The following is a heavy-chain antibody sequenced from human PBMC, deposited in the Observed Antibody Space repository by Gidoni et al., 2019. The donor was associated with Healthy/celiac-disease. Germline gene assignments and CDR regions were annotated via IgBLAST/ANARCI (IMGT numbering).Heavy chain of an antibody. V-gene: IGHV4-38-2*02. CDR3: AREDAEYSSGWYGYSYYYGMDV. D-gene: IGHD6-19*01. CDR1: GYSISSGYY. Sequence: QVQLQESGPGLVKPSETLSLTCTVSGYSISSGYYWGWIRQPPWKGLEWIGSIYHSGSTYYNPSLKSRVTISVDTSKNQFSLKLSSVTAADTAVYYCAREDAEYSSGWYGYSYYYGMDVWGQGTTVTVSS. J-gene: IGHJ6*02. CDR2: IYHSGST.